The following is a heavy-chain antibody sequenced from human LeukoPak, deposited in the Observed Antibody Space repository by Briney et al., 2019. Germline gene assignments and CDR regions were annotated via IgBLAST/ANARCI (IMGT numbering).Heavy chain of an antibody. CDR2: IIPILGIA. V-gene: IGHV1-69*04. Sequence: SVRVSCKASGGTFSSYAISWVRQAPGQGLEWMGRIIPILGIANYAQKFQGRVTITADKSTSTAYMELSSLRSEDTAVYYCAKLAYCGGDCWYYFDYWGQGTLVTVSS. CDR3: AKLAYCGGDCWYYFDY. D-gene: IGHD2-21*02. CDR1: GGTFSSYA. J-gene: IGHJ4*02.